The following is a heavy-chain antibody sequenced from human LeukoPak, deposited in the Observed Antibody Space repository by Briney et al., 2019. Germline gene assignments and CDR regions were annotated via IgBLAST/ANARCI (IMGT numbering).Heavy chain of an antibody. J-gene: IGHJ4*02. CDR3: AHRLTGYNSNWYHGYFDY. V-gene: IGHV2-5*02. Sequence: ESGPTLVKPTQTLTLTCTFPGFSLSTSGVGVGWIRQPPGKALEWLTLIHWDDDKRYNPSLKSRLTVTKDVSKSQVVLTLTNVDPVDTATYYCAHRLTGYNSNWYHGYFDYWGPGTLVTVSS. D-gene: IGHD6-13*01. CDR2: IHWDDDK. CDR1: GFSLSTSGVG.